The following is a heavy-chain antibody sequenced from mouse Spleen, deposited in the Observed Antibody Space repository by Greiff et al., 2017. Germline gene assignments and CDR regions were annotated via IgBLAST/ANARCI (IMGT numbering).Heavy chain of an antibody. CDR1: GFTFSSYA. Sequence: EVKLVESGGGLVKPGGSLKLSCAASGFTFSSYAMSWVRQTPEKRLEWVATISSGGSYTYYPDSVKGRFTISRDNAKNTLYLQMSSLRSEDTAMYYCARELRGYFDVWGAGTTVTVSS. D-gene: IGHD2-12*01. CDR3: ARELRGYFDV. V-gene: IGHV5-9-1*01. CDR2: ISSGGSYT. J-gene: IGHJ1*01.